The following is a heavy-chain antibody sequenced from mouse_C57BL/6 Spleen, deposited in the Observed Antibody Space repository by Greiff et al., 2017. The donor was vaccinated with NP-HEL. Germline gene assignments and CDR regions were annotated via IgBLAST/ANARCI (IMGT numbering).Heavy chain of an antibody. D-gene: IGHD2-2*01. CDR2: INYDGSST. Sequence: EVQRVESEGGLVQPGSSMKLSCTASGFTFSDYYMAWVRQVPEKGLEWVANINYDGSSTYYLDSLKSRFIISRDNAKNILYLQMSSLKSEDTATYYCARVYGYDGGFAYWGQGTLVTVSA. CDR1: GFTFSDYY. CDR3: ARVYGYDGGFAY. V-gene: IGHV5-16*01. J-gene: IGHJ3*01.